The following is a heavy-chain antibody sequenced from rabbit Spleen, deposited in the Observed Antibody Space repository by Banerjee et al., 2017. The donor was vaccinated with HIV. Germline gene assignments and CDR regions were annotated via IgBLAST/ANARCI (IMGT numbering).Heavy chain of an antibody. CDR3: ARDTGTSFSTYGMDL. CDR2: IYAGSSDST. Sequence: QSLEESGGGLVKPEGSLTLTCKASGFDLSSYYYMCWVRQAPGKGLEWIACIYAGSSDSTYSATWAKGRFTLSKTSSTTVTLQMTSLTAADTATYFCARDTGTSFSTYGMDLWGPGTLVTVS. J-gene: IGHJ6*01. V-gene: IGHV1S40*01. D-gene: IGHD8-1*01. CDR1: GFDLSSYYY.